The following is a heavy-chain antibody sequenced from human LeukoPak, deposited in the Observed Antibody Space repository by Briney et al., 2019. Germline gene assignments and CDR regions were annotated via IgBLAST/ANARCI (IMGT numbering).Heavy chain of an antibody. V-gene: IGHV3-23*01. J-gene: IGHJ5*02. Sequence: GGSLRLSCAASGFTFSSYAMTWVRQAPGKGLEWVSVISGSGGRTVYADSVKGRFTISRDNSKNMLYLQMKSLRVDDTAAYYCAKDHGDYGDYVGWFDPWGQGTLATVSS. CDR1: GFTFSSYA. CDR2: ISGSGGRT. D-gene: IGHD4-17*01. CDR3: AKDHGDYGDYVGWFDP.